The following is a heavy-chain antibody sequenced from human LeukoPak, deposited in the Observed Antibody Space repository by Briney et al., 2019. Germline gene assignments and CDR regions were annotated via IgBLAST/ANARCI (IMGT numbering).Heavy chain of an antibody. J-gene: IGHJ5*02. D-gene: IGHD6-13*01. CDR3: ARDMYSSSWGWFDP. CDR1: GYTFTSYG. Sequence: ASVKVSCKASGYTFTSYGISWVRQAPGQGLEWMGWISAYNGNTNYAQKLQGRVTMTTDTSTSTAYMELRSLRSDDTAVYYCARDMYSSSWGWFDPWGQGTLVTVSS. V-gene: IGHV1-18*01. CDR2: ISAYNGNT.